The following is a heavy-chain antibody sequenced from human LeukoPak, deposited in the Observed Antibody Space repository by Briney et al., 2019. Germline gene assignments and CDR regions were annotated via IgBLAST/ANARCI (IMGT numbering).Heavy chain of an antibody. CDR2: VSGTGDST. V-gene: IGHV3-23*01. Sequence: GGSLRLSCAASGFTFSSYVMSWVRQAPGKGLEWVSVVSGTGDSTYYADSVKGRFTISRDNSKNTLYLQMNSLRAEDTAVYYCRVRYGMDVWGQGTTVTVSS. J-gene: IGHJ6*02. CDR3: RVRYGMDV. CDR1: GFTFSSYV.